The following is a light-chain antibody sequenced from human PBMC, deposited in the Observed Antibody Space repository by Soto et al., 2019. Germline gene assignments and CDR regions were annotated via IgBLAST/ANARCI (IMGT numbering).Light chain of an antibody. CDR1: QSVSSN. Sequence: EIVMTQSPATLSVSPGERATLSCRASQSVSSNLAWYQQKPGQAPRLLIYAASTRAIGIPARFSDSGSGTEFTLTISSLQSEDFAVYYCQQYNNWPSLTFGGGTKVEIK. J-gene: IGKJ4*01. CDR2: AAS. V-gene: IGKV3-15*01. CDR3: QQYNNWPSLT.